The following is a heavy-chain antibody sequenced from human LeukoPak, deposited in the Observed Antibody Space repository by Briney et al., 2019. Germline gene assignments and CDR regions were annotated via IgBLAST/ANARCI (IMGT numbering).Heavy chain of an antibody. Sequence: PSETLSLTCAVYGGSFSGYYWSWIRQPPGKGLEWIGEINHSGSTNYNPSLKSRVTISVDTSKNQFSLKLSSVTAADTAVYYCARARITIFGVVIGWDYWGQGTLVTVSS. V-gene: IGHV4-34*01. CDR2: INHSGST. CDR1: GGSFSGYY. D-gene: IGHD3-3*01. J-gene: IGHJ4*02. CDR3: ARARITIFGVVIGWDY.